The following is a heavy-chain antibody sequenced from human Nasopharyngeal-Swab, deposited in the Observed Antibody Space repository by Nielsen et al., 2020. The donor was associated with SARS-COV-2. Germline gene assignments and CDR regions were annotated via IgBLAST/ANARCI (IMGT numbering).Heavy chain of an antibody. Sequence: GESLKISCTASGFTFGDYAMSWVRQAPGKGLEWVGFIRSKAYGGTTEYAASVKGRFTISRDDSKGIAYLQMNSLKTEDTAVYYCTFDSSGYYPHDAFAIWGQGTMVTVSS. CDR2: IRSKAYGGTT. J-gene: IGHJ3*02. D-gene: IGHD3-22*01. CDR1: GFTFGDYA. CDR3: TFDSSGYYPHDAFAI. V-gene: IGHV3-49*04.